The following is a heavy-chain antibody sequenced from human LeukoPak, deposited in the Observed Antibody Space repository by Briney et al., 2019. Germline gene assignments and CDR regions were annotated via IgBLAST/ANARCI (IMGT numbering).Heavy chain of an antibody. Sequence: GGSLRLSCEASGFAFSSYAMSWVRQARGRGVEWVSAISSSGAGTYYADSVKGRFTISRDNSKNPLYLQMNSLRAEDTAVYYCAKNTILDSRSYWGQGNLVTVSS. J-gene: IGHJ4*02. D-gene: IGHD3-3*01. CDR3: AKNTILDSRSY. V-gene: IGHV3-23*01. CDR2: ISSSGAGT. CDR1: GFAFSSYA.